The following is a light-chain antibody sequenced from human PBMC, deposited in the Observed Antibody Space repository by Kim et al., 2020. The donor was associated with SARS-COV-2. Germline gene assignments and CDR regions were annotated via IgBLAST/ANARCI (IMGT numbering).Light chain of an antibody. CDR2: QDK. J-gene: IGLJ3*02. Sequence: SVSPGQTALITCSGDKLGGKYVYWYHQKPGQSPVLVMYQDKKRPSGIPERFSGSSSGNTATLTISGTQAMDEADYYCQAWDNNIVVFGEGTKLTVL. CDR3: QAWDNNIVV. CDR1: KLGGKY. V-gene: IGLV3-1*01.